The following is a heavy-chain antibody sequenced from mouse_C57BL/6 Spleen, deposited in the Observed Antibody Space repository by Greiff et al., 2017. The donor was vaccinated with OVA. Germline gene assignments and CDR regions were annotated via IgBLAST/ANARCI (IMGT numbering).Heavy chain of an antibody. D-gene: IGHD2-5*01. V-gene: IGHV1-26*01. J-gene: IGHJ2*01. Sequence: EVQLQQSGPELVKPGASVKISCKASGYTFTDYYMNWVKQSHGKSLEWIGDINPNNGGTSYNQKFKGKATLTVDKSSSTAYMELRSLTSEDSAVYYCAGGYSNYYFDYWGQGTTLTVSS. CDR1: GYTFTDYY. CDR3: AGGYSNYYFDY. CDR2: INPNNGGT.